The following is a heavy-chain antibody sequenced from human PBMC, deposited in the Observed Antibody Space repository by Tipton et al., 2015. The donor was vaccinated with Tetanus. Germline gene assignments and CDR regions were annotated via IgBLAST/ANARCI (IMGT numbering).Heavy chain of an antibody. D-gene: IGHD6-6*01. V-gene: IGHV4-31*03. CDR3: ARDQGGGRVVRLNWFDP. CDR2: IYYSGST. J-gene: IGHJ5*02. Sequence: TLSLTCSVSGGSISRGGYFWNWIRQRPGKGPEWIGYIYYSGSTYYNPSFKSRVSMSVETSKNQFSLNLTSVTAADTAVYYCARDQGGGRVVRLNWFDPWGQGTLVTVSS. CDR1: GGSISRGGYF.